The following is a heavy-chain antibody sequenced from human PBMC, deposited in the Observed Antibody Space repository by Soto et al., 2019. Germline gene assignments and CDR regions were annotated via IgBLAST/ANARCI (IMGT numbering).Heavy chain of an antibody. Sequence: GGSLRLSCAVTGFTFNTYGMHWVRQAPGKGPEWVAVVSYDGGKKNYVDSVKGRFTISRDNSKNTLYLQMNSLRAEDTAVYYCAKAIFTDILTGYNYGMDVWGQGTTVTVSS. J-gene: IGHJ6*02. D-gene: IGHD3-9*01. V-gene: IGHV3-30*18. CDR1: GFTFNTYG. CDR2: VSYDGGKK. CDR3: AKAIFTDILTGYNYGMDV.